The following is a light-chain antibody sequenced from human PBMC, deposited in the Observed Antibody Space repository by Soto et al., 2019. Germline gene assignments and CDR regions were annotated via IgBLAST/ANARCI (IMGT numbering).Light chain of an antibody. V-gene: IGKV3-20*01. J-gene: IGKJ5*01. CDR3: QQYDSSPIT. CDR2: GAS. Sequence: EMVLTQSPGTLSLSPGERATLSCRVSQSVTSNYLAWYSQKPGQAPRLLIYGASSRVTGIPDRFSGSGSGTDFTLTISRLEPEDCAMYYCQQYDSSPITFGQGTRLEIK. CDR1: QSVTSNY.